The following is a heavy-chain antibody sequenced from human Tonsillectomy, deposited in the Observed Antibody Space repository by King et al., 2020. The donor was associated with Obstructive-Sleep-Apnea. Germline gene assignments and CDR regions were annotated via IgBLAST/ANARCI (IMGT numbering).Heavy chain of an antibody. Sequence: VQLVESGGGLVQPGGSLRLSCAASGFTFSSYAMSWVRQAPGKGLEWVSAISGSGGSTYYADSVKGRFTISRDNSKNTLYLQMNSLRAEDTAVYYCAKGPLAAAGNPYYYYGMDVWGQGTTVTVSS. CDR3: AKGPLAAAGNPYYYYGMDV. D-gene: IGHD6-13*01. CDR2: ISGSGGST. J-gene: IGHJ6*02. CDR1: GFTFSSYA. V-gene: IGHV3-23*04.